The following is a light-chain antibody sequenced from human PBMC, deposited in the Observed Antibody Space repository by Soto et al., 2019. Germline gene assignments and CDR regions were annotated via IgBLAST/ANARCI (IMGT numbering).Light chain of an antibody. CDR3: QQRTDRPPWT. Sequence: EIVLTQSPGTLSLSPGERATLSCRASQSVSNFLAWYQQKPGQAPRLLIYDASDRATGIPVRFSGSGSGTDFTLSISSLEPEDFAVYYCQQRTDRPPWTFGQGTKVDIK. J-gene: IGKJ1*01. V-gene: IGKV3-11*01. CDR1: QSVSNF. CDR2: DAS.